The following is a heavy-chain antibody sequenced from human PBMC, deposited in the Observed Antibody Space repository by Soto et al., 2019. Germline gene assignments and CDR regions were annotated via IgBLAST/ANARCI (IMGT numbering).Heavy chain of an antibody. J-gene: IGHJ3*02. CDR1: GGTFSSYA. CDR3: ARDRRDGYNYDAFDI. Sequence: QVQLVQSGAEVKKPGSSVKVSCKASGGTFSSYAISWVRQAPGQGLEWMGGIIPIFGTANYAQKFQGRVTIXXDXSXXTAYMELSSLRSEDTAVYYCARDRRDGYNYDAFDIWGQGTMVTVSS. D-gene: IGHD1-1*01. CDR2: IIPIFGTA. V-gene: IGHV1-69*12.